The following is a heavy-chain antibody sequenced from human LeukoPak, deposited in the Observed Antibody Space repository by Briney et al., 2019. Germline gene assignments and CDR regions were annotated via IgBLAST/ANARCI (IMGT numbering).Heavy chain of an antibody. V-gene: IGHV3-30*18. D-gene: IGHD3-3*02. CDR3: AKEAFDRDWFDP. J-gene: IGHJ5*02. Sequence: GGSLRLSCAASGFTFSSYGMHWVRQAPGKGLEWVAVISYDGTNKYYADSVEGRFTISRDNPKNSLYLHMNSLRAEDTAVYYCAKEAFDRDWFDPWGQGTLVTVSS. CDR1: GFTFSSYG. CDR2: ISYDGTNK.